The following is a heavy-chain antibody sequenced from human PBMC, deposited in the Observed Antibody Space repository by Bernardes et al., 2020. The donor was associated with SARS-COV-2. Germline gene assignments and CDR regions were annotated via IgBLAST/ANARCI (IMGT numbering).Heavy chain of an antibody. D-gene: IGHD3-3*01. CDR2: ISAYNGNT. V-gene: IGHV1-18*01. CDR3: ARVLSEDDFWSGYLDY. J-gene: IGHJ4*02. CDR1: GYTFTSYG. Sequence: ASVKVSCKASGYTFTSYGISWVRQAPGQGLEWMGWISAYNGNTNYAQKLQGRVTMTTDTSTSTAYMELRSLRSDDTAVYYCARVLSEDDFWSGYLDYWGQGTLVTVSS.